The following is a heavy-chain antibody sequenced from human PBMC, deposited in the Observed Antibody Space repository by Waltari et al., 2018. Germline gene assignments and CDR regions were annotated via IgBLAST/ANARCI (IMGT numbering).Heavy chain of an antibody. V-gene: IGHV1-24*01. J-gene: IGHJ4*02. CDR2: FDPEDGEA. CDR1: GDTLTELS. CDR3: ASGLRIPGRFRLGY. Sequence: QVQPEQSGAEVKKPGASVKVSCKVSGDTLTELSMHWVRQAPGKGLEWMGGFDPEDGEAVFAQNFQGRLTLTEDTPANTAYMELTSLTSEDTAVYYCASGLRIPGRFRLGYWGQGTLVTVSA. D-gene: IGHD2-2*01.